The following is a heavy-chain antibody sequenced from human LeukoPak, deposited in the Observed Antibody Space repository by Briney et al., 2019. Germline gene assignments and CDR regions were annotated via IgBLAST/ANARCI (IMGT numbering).Heavy chain of an antibody. V-gene: IGHV5-51*01. CDR1: GAPFTDTY. CDR3: ARFLHGNSLVY. Sequence: GEALKISCQASGAPFTDTYIAWVRPMAGKGLEWMGIVYHDGSDTRYSPSFQGQVTISVDQSISTAYLQWTSLKTSDTAMYFCARFLHGNSLVYWGQGTLGTVSS. D-gene: IGHD1-7*01. J-gene: IGHJ4*02. CDR2: VYHDGSDT.